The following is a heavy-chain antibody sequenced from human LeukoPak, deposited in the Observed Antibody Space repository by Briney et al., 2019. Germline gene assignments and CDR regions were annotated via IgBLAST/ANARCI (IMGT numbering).Heavy chain of an antibody. Sequence: GGSLRLSCAASGFTVSSNYMSWVRQAPGKGLEWVSVIYSGGSTYYADSVKGRFTISRDNSKNTLYLQMNSLRAEDTAVYYCARDRLSAPTTGTTVWFDPWGQGTLVTVSS. CDR2: IYSGGST. D-gene: IGHD1-1*01. CDR3: ARDRLSAPTTGTTVWFDP. J-gene: IGHJ5*02. V-gene: IGHV3-53*01. CDR1: GFTVSSNY.